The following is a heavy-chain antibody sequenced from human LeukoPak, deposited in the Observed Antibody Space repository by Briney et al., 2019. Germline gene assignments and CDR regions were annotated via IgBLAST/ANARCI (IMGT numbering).Heavy chain of an antibody. J-gene: IGHJ4*02. V-gene: IGHV3-30-3*01. D-gene: IGHD3-3*01. Sequence: GGSLRLSCAASGFTFSSYAMHWVRQAPGKGLEWVAVISYDGSNKYYADSVKGRFTISRDNSKNTLYLQMNSLRAEDTAVYYCARVTILGVEDYWGQGTLVTVSS. CDR1: GFTFSSYA. CDR2: ISYDGSNK. CDR3: ARVTILGVEDY.